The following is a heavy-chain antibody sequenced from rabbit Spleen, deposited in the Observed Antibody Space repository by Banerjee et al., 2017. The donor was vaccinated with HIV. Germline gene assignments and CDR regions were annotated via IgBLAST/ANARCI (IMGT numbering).Heavy chain of an antibody. V-gene: IGHV1S45*01. CDR3: ARRSGSGSYGYASNL. CDR1: GFSFSSSYW. CDR2: IYAGSSGNP. J-gene: IGHJ4*01. Sequence: QEQLEESGGDLVKPEGSLTLTCTASGFSFSSSYWICWVRQAPGKGLEWIACIYAGSSGNPYYSSWAKGRFTISKTSSTTVTLQMTSLTAADTATYLCARRSGSGSYGYASNLWGPGTLVTVS. D-gene: IGHD6-1*01.